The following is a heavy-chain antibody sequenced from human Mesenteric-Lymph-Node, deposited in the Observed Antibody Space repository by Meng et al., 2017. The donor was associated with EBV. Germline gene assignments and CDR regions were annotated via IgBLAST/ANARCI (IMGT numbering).Heavy chain of an antibody. CDR2: IDAANGNT. CDR1: GYAFASYA. CDR3: VRDPTKVAAAASFDY. V-gene: IGHV1-3*01. J-gene: IGHJ4*02. Sequence: QVLPGEPGDEVRKPGASVTVSCKASGYAFASYAIHWVRQATGQRLEWMGWIDAANGNTKYTQKFQGRLTITRDTSARTAYMEQISNLKAEDTAVYYCVRDPTKVAAAASFDYWGQGTLVTVSS. D-gene: IGHD6-13*01.